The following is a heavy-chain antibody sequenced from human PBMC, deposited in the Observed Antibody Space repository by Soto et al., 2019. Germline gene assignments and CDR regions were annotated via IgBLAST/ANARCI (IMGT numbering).Heavy chain of an antibody. V-gene: IGHV3-33*01. D-gene: IGHD3-3*01. CDR1: GFTFSSYG. Sequence: GGSLRLSCAASGFTFSSYGMHWVRQAPGKGLEWVAVIWYDGSNKYYADSVKGRFTISRDNSKNTLYLQMNSLRAEDTAVYYCARDSRYYDFWSGSNNWFDPWGQGTLVTVSS. CDR3: ARDSRYYDFWSGSNNWFDP. CDR2: IWYDGSNK. J-gene: IGHJ5*02.